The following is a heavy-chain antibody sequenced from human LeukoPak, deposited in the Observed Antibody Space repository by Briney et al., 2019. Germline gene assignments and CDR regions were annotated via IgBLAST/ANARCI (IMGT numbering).Heavy chain of an antibody. CDR1: GGSISSGDYY. Sequence: SQTLSLTCTVSGGSISSGDYYWSWIRQPPGKELEWIGHIYYSGSTNYNPSLKSRVTISVDTSKNQFSLKLSSVTAADTAVYYCARASTSSSGYLRSFFDYWGQGTLVTVSS. CDR2: IYYSGST. D-gene: IGHD6-19*01. CDR3: ARASTSSSGYLRSFFDY. J-gene: IGHJ4*02. V-gene: IGHV4-61*08.